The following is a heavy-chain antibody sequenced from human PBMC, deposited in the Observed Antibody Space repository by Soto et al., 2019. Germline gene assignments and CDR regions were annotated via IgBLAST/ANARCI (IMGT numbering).Heavy chain of an antibody. CDR3: ARAAYCSSTSCYLLGWFDP. Sequence: QVQLVESGGGVVQPGRSLRLSCAASGFTFSSYGMHWVRQAPGKGLEWVAVISYDGSNKYYADSVKGRFTISRDNSKNTLYLQMNSLRAEDTAVYYCARAAYCSSTSCYLLGWFDPWGQGTLVTVSS. V-gene: IGHV3-30*03. J-gene: IGHJ5*02. CDR2: ISYDGSNK. D-gene: IGHD2-2*01. CDR1: GFTFSSYG.